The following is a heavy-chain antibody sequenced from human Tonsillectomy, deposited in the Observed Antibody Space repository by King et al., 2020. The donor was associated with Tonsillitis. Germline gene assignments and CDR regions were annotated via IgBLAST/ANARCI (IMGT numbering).Heavy chain of an antibody. D-gene: IGHD4-17*01. CDR3: AIDNTRYGDYVNAFDV. CDR1: GFPFSNYI. Sequence: VQLVESGGGLVKPGGSLRLSCAASGFPFSNYIMNWVRRAPGKGLEWVASIDSSSSYIYYAGSVKGRFTISRDDAKNSLYLILNSLRVEDTAVYYCAIDNTRYGDYVNAFDVWGQGTGVTVSS. J-gene: IGHJ3*01. V-gene: IGHV3-21*01. CDR2: IDSSSSYI.